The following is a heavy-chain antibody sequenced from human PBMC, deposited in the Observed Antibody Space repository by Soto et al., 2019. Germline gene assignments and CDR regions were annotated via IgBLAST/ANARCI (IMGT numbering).Heavy chain of an antibody. CDR3: ARTYSSSCYSYLYGLDV. D-gene: IGHD6-13*01. V-gene: IGHV1-8*01. Sequence: ASVKVSCKASGYTVTSYDINWVRQATGQGLEWMGWMNPNSGNTGYAQKFQGRVTMTRNTSISTAYMELSSLRSEDTAVYYCARTYSSSCYSYLYGLDVWGKGTTVTASS. CDR2: MNPNSGNT. CDR1: GYTVTSYD. J-gene: IGHJ6*04.